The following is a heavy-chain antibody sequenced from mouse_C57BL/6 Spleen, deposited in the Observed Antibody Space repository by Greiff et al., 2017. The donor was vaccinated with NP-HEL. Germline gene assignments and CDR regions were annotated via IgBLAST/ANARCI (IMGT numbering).Heavy chain of an antibody. D-gene: IGHD1-1*01. CDR1: GFTFSSYA. Sequence: EVLLVESGGGLVKPGGSLKLSCAASGFTFSSYAMSWVRQTPEKGLAWVATISDGGSYTYYPDNVKGRFTISRDNAKNNLYLQMSHLKSEDTAMYYCARGDSCYAMDYWGQGTSVTVSS. CDR3: ARGDSCYAMDY. V-gene: IGHV5-4*01. CDR2: ISDGGSYT. J-gene: IGHJ4*01.